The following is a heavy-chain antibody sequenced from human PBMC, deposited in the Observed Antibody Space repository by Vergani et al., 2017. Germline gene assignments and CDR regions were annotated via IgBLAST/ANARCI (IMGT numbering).Heavy chain of an antibody. J-gene: IGHJ4*02. Sequence: EVQLVESGGGLVQPGGSLRLSCAASGFTFSSYWMSWVRQAPGKGLEWVANIKQDGSEKYYVDSVKGRFTISRDNAKNSLYLQMNSLRAEDTAVYYCAKDAVVPAAKFDYWGQGTLVTVSS. D-gene: IGHD2-2*01. V-gene: IGHV3-7*03. CDR3: AKDAVVPAAKFDY. CDR2: IKQDGSEK. CDR1: GFTFSSYW.